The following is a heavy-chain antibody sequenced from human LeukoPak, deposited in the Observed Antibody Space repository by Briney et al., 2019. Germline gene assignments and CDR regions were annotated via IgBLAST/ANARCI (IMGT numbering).Heavy chain of an antibody. D-gene: IGHD2-2*01. CDR3: AKDTSWYFDC. CDR2: IYSGGTT. Sequence: PGGSLRLSCAASGFTVSSNYMSWVRQAPGKGLEWVSVIYSGGTTYYADSVKGRFTISRDNSKNTLYLQMNSLRAEDTAVYYCAKDTSWYFDCWGQGTLVTVSS. CDR1: GFTVSSNY. J-gene: IGHJ4*02. V-gene: IGHV3-66*01.